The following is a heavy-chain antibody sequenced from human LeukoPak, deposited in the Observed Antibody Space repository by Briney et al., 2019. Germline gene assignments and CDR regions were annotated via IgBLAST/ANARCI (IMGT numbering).Heavy chain of an antibody. Sequence: GGSLRLSCAASRFTFSIFSMSWVRQAPGKGLEWVSYISSSSSTIYYADSVKGRFTISRDNAKNSLYLQMNSLRDEDTAVYYCARDNYAVYVDVFDYWGPGTLVTVSS. J-gene: IGHJ4*02. V-gene: IGHV3-48*02. CDR3: ARDNYAVYVDVFDY. CDR1: RFTFSIFS. CDR2: ISSSSSTI. D-gene: IGHD5/OR15-5a*01.